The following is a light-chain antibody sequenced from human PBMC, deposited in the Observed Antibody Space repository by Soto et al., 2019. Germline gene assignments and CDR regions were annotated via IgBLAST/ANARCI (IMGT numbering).Light chain of an antibody. V-gene: IGLV1-40*01. J-gene: IGLJ2*01. Sequence: QSVLTQPPSVSGAPGQRVTISCTGSGSNIGAGYDVHWYQQLPGTAPKVLIYGNNNRPSGVPDRFSGSKSGTSASLAITGLQAEDEAHYYCQSYDSSLSGPIFGGGTKLTVL. CDR3: QSYDSSLSGPI. CDR2: GNN. CDR1: GSNIGAGYD.